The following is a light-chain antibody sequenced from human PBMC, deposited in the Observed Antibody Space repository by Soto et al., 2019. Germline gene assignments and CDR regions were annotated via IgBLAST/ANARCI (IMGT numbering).Light chain of an antibody. CDR3: QQTYSVPWT. CDR2: AAS. J-gene: IGKJ1*01. CDR1: QPISTY. V-gene: IGKV1-39*01. Sequence: DIQMTQSPSSLSVSVGDRVTISCRASQPISTYLNWYQVHPGKAPKLLIYAASSLQSAVPSRFSGSGSGTDFTLTITTLQPEDFASYHCQQTYSVPWTFGRGTKMEVK.